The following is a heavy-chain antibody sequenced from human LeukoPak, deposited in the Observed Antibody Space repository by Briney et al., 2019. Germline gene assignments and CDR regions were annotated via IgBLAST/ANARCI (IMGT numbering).Heavy chain of an antibody. CDR2: ISGSGGST. CDR3: AKSSGPNYYFDY. D-gene: IGHD3-22*01. Sequence: GSLRLSCAASGFTFSSYAMSWVRQAPGKGLEWVSAISGSGGSTYYADSVKGRFTISRDNSKNTLYLQMNSLRAEDTAVYYCAKSSGPNYYFDYWGQGTLVTVSS. CDR1: GFTFSSYA. J-gene: IGHJ4*02. V-gene: IGHV3-23*01.